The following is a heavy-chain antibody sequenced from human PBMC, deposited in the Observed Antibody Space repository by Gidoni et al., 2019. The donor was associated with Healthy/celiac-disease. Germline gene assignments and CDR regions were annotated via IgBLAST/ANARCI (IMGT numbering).Heavy chain of an antibody. J-gene: IGHJ6*02. CDR3: ARDGTRGFGELYYYYYGMDV. D-gene: IGHD3-10*01. CDR2: IYYSGST. CDR1: GVSISSYY. Sequence: QVQLQESGPGLVKPSETLSLTCTVSGVSISSYYCSWIRQPPGKGLEWIGYIYYSGSTNYNPSLKSRVTISVDTTKNQFSLKLSSVTAADTAVYYCARDGTRGFGELYYYYYGMDVWGQGTTVTVSS. V-gene: IGHV4-59*01.